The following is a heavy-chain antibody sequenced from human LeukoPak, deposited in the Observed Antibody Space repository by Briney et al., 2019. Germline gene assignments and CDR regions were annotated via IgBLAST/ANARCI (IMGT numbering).Heavy chain of an antibody. V-gene: IGHV4-39*07. CDR2: IYYSGST. CDR1: GGSIGSSSYY. D-gene: IGHD3-3*01. CDR3: ARDHYDFWSGYYPVSYFDY. J-gene: IGHJ4*02. Sequence: SETLSLTCTVSGGSIGSSSYYWGWIRQPPGKGLEWIGSIYYSGSTYYNPSLKSRVTISVDTSKNQFSLKLSSVTAADTAVYYCARDHYDFWSGYYPVSYFDYWGQGTLVTVSS.